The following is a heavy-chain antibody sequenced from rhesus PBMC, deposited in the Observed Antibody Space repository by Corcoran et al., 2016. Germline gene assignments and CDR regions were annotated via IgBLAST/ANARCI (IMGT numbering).Heavy chain of an antibody. CDR3: AREGSGNSLAV. CDR1: GGSISSNY. V-gene: IGHV4S11*01. D-gene: IGHD2-21*01. J-gene: IGHJ5-2*02. CDR2: SFGSGSNT. Sequence: QVQLQESGPGLVKPLETLSLTCAVSGGSISSNYWSWIRQPPGQGLEWIAYSFGSGSNTNYNPSLKSRVTLSVDTSKNQISLKMSSVTAADTAVYYCAREGSGNSLAVWGRGVLVAVSS.